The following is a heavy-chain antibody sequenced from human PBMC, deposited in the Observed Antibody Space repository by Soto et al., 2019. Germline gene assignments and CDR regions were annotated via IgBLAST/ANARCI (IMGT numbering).Heavy chain of an antibody. Sequence: SETLCLTCTVSGGSISSYYWSWIRQPPGKGLEWIGYIYYSGGTNYNPSLKSRVTISVDTSKNQFSLKLSSVTAADTAVYYCARATSGSSWYYFDYWRQGTLVTVSS. D-gene: IGHD6-13*01. J-gene: IGHJ4*02. CDR2: IYYSGGT. CDR1: GGSISSYY. V-gene: IGHV4-59*01. CDR3: ARATSGSSWYYFDY.